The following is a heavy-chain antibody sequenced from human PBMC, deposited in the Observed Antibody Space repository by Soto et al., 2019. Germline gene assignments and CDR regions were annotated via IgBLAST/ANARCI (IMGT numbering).Heavy chain of an antibody. J-gene: IGHJ4*02. CDR1: GYTFTSYG. CDR2: ISAYNGNT. CDR3: ARDVGYYYDSSGSQPCDY. V-gene: IGHV1-18*01. Sequence: VASVKVSCKASGYTFTSYGISWVRQAPGQGLEWMGWISAYNGNTNYAQKLQGRVTMTTNTSTSTAYMELRSLRSDDTAVYYCARDVGYYYDSSGSQPCDYWGQGTLVTVPQ. D-gene: IGHD3-22*01.